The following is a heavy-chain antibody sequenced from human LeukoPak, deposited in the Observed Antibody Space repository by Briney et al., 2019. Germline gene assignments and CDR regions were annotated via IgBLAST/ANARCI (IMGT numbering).Heavy chain of an antibody. V-gene: IGHV3-21*01. CDR1: GFTFSIYT. Sequence: GGSLRLSCVASGFTFSIYTMSWVHQAPGKGLEWVSSITSSSSSIYSADSVKGRLTISRDNAKNSLYLEMNSLRDEDTAVYYCARDLAWGAYWGQGTLVTVSS. J-gene: IGHJ4*02. CDR2: ITSSSSSI. D-gene: IGHD4/OR15-4a*01. CDR3: ARDLAWGAY.